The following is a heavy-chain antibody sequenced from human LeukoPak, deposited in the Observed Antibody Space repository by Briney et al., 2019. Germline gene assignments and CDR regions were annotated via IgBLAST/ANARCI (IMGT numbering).Heavy chain of an antibody. CDR1: GFTFSSYA. CDR2: INGNGGTT. CDR3: AREGGFDWTIDY. Sequence: PGGSLRLSCAASGFTFSSYALSWVRQAPGKGLEWVSTINGNGGTTYYADSVKGRFTISRDNSKNTLYLQMNSLRAEDTAVYYCAREGGFDWTIDYWGQGTLVTVSS. V-gene: IGHV3-23*01. J-gene: IGHJ4*02. D-gene: IGHD3-9*01.